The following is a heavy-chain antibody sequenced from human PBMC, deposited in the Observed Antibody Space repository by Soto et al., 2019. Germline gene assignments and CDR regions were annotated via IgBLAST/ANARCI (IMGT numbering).Heavy chain of an antibody. V-gene: IGHV1-46*01. CDR1: GYTFTSYY. J-gene: IGHJ5*02. Sequence: ASVKVSCKASGYTFTSYYMHWVRQAPGQGLEWMGIINPSGGSTSYAQKFQGRVTMTRDTSTSTVYMELSSLRSEDTAVYYCARESLREYSSSSGWFDPWGQGTLVTVSS. D-gene: IGHD6-6*01. CDR2: INPSGGST. CDR3: ARESLREYSSSSGWFDP.